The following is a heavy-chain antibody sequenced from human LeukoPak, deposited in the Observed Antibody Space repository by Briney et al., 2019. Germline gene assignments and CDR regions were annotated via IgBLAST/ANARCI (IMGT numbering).Heavy chain of an antibody. CDR1: GGSISSYY. CDR2: IYYSGST. D-gene: IGHD6-13*01. J-gene: IGHJ4*02. V-gene: IGHV4-59*01. Sequence: PSETLSLTCTVSGGSISSYYWSWIREPPGKGLEWIGYIYYSGSTNYNPSLKSRVTISVDTSKNQFSLKLSSVTAADTAVYYCARDRNRRGYSLWGQGTLVTVSS. CDR3: ARDRNRRGYSL.